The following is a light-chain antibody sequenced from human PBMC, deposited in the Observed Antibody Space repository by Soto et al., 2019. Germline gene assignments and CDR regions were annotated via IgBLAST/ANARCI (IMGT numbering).Light chain of an antibody. V-gene: IGLV2-14*01. J-gene: IGLJ1*01. CDR1: SSDVGVYNY. Sequence: QSAVTLPASGSGSPGQWMTISCTGTSSDVGVYNYVSWYQQHPGKAPKLMVYDVSNRPSGVSNRFSGSKSGNTASLTISGLQAEDEADSYCSSYTGRSTHDDFRTGTQLPVL. CDR3: SSYTGRSTHDD. CDR2: DVS.